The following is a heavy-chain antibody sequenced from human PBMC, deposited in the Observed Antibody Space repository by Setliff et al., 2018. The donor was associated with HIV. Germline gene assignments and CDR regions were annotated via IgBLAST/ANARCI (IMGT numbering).Heavy chain of an antibody. V-gene: IGHV3-30*18. J-gene: IGHJ6*02. CDR3: AKEYYDIFGYYYYGMDV. CDR1: GFTFSSYG. D-gene: IGHD3-9*01. CDR2: ISYDGSNK. Sequence: LRLSCAASGFTFSSYGMHWVRQAPGKGLEWVAVISYDGSNKYYADSVKGRFTISRDNSKNTLYLQMNSLRAEDTAVYYCAKEYYDIFGYYYYGMDVWGQGTTVTVSS.